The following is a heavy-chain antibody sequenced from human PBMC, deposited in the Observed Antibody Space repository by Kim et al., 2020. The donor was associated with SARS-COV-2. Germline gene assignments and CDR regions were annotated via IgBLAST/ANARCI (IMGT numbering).Heavy chain of an antibody. CDR2: ISAYNGNT. CDR3: ARDRGSLEATVTSFDY. CDR1: GYTFTSYG. V-gene: IGHV1-18*01. D-gene: IGHD4-17*01. Sequence: ASVKVSCKASGYTFTSYGISWVRQAPGQGLEWMGWISAYNGNTNYAQKLQGRVTMTTDTSTSTAYMELRSLRSDDTAVYYCARDRGSLEATVTSFDYWGQGTLVTVSS. J-gene: IGHJ4*02.